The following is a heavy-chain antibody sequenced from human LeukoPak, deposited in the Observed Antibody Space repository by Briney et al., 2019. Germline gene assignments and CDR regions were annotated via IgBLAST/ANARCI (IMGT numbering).Heavy chain of an antibody. CDR3: ARPCGGDCSFLDI. J-gene: IGHJ3*02. V-gene: IGHV3-11*01. Sequence: GGSLRLSCAASGFTFSDWYMNWVRQAPGKGLEWISCIGTSSTNTHYADSVKGRFTISRDNTKNSVHLQLKNVRAEDTAVYYCARPCGGDCSFLDIWGQGTMVTASS. D-gene: IGHD2-21*01. CDR1: GFTFSDWY. CDR2: IGTSSTNT.